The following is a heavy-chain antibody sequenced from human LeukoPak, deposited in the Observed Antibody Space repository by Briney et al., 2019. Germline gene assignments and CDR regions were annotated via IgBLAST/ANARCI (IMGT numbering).Heavy chain of an antibody. Sequence: GGSLRLSCAASGFTFSSYWMHWVRQAPGKGLVWVSRINSDGSSTSYADSVKGRFTISRDNAKNTLYLQMNSLRAEDTAVYYCASLAGGYSGSYYAYYYYYMDVWGKGTTVTVSS. V-gene: IGHV3-74*01. CDR1: GFTFSSYW. D-gene: IGHD1-26*01. CDR3: ASLAGGYSGSYYAYYYYYMDV. CDR2: INSDGSST. J-gene: IGHJ6*03.